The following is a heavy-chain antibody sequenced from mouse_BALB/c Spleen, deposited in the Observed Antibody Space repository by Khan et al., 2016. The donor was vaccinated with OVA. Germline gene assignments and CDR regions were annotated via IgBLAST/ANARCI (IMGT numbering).Heavy chain of an antibody. J-gene: IGHJ2*01. V-gene: IGHV9-3-1*01. CDR1: GYTFKDYV. CDR3: VRFHGGY. Sequence: IQLVQSGPELKKPGETVKLSCKAFGYTFKDYVMNWVKQSPGEGLKWMGWMNTYTGEPTYADDFEGRFAFSLEPSAHTAYLQISRLKDEETGTDFGVRFHGGYWGQGTALTVSA. CDR2: MNTYTGEP.